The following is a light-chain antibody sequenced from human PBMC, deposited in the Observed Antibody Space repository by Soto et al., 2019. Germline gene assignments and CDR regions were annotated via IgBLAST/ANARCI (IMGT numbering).Light chain of an antibody. Sequence: QSALTQPASMSGSPGQSITISCTGTSSDVGGYNYVSWYQQHPGKAPKLMIYEVSNRPSGVSNRFSGSKSGNTASLTISGLQAEDEADYYCCLYRSSRTVVFGGGTKLTVL. CDR1: SSDVGGYNY. CDR3: CLYRSSRTVV. V-gene: IGLV2-14*01. CDR2: EVS. J-gene: IGLJ2*01.